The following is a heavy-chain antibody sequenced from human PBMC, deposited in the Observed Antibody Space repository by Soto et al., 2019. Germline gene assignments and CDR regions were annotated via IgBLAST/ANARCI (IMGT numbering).Heavy chain of an antibody. J-gene: IGHJ6*02. CDR2: ISGSGGST. Sequence: GGSLRLSCAASGFTFSSYAMSWVRQAPGKGLEWVSAISGSGGSTYYADSVKGRLTISRDNSKNTLYLQMDSLRAEDTAVYYCAVSYCGGDCYLDTTYGMDVWGQGTTVTVSS. V-gene: IGHV3-23*01. CDR1: GFTFSSYA. D-gene: IGHD2-21*02. CDR3: AVSYCGGDCYLDTTYGMDV.